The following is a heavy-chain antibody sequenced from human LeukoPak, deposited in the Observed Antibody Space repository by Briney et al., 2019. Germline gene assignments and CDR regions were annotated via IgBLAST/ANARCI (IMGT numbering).Heavy chain of an antibody. J-gene: IGHJ5*02. CDR3: AKGGYYATLNWFDP. CDR2: ISYDGDNK. CDR1: GFTFSSYG. D-gene: IGHD2-2*01. Sequence: PGGTLRLSCAASGFTFSSYGMHWVRQAPGKGLEWEAVISYDGDNKYYADSVKGRFTISRDNSKNTLYLQMNSLRAEDTAVYYCAKGGYYATLNWFDPWGQGTLVTVSS. V-gene: IGHV3-30*18.